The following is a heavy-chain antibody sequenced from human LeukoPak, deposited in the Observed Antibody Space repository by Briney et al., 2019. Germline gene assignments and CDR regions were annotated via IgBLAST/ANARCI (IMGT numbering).Heavy chain of an antibody. V-gene: IGHV3-11*04. D-gene: IGHD3-22*01. CDR1: GFTFSDYY. CDR3: ARDLATMTDAFDI. Sequence: GGSLRLSCAASGFTFSDYYMSWIRQAPGKGLEWVSYISSSGSTIYYADSVKGRFTISRDNAKNSLYLQMNSLRAEDTAVYYCARDLATMTDAFDIWGQGTMVTVSS. CDR2: ISSSGSTI. J-gene: IGHJ3*02.